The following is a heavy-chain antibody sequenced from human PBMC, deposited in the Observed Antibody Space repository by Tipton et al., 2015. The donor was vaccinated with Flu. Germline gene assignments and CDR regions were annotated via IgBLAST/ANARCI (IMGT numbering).Heavy chain of an antibody. Sequence: TLSLTCAVYGGSFSGYYWSWIRQPPGKGLEWIGEINHSGSTYYSPSLKSRVTISADTSNNQFSLRLSSVTAADTAMYYCTRSLWNSSGSPGYWGQGTLVTVSP. J-gene: IGHJ4*02. CDR1: GGSFSGYY. V-gene: IGHV4-34*01. CDR2: INHSGST. D-gene: IGHD3-22*01. CDR3: TRSLWNSSGSPGY.